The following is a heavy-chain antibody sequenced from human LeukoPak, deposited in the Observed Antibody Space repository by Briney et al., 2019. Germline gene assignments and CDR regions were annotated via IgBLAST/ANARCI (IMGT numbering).Heavy chain of an antibody. J-gene: IGHJ3*02. CDR3: ARDKERWLHLLDVFAI. D-gene: IGHD5-24*01. CDR2: ISAYNGNT. V-gene: IGHV1-18*01. CDR1: GYTFNSYG. Sequence: ASVKVSCKASGYTFNSYGISWVRQAPGQGLEWMGWISAYNGNTNYAQKFQGRITMTTDTSTSTAYMDLRSLRSDDTAVYYCARDKERWLHLLDVFAIWGQGTMVTVSS.